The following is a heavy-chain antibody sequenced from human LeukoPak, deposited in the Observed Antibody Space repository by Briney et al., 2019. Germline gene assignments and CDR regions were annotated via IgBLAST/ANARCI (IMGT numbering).Heavy chain of an antibody. J-gene: IGHJ6*02. D-gene: IGHD5-12*01. CDR1: GFTFDDYT. Sequence: GGSLRLSCAASGFTFDDYTMHWVRQAPGKGLEWVSLISCDGGSTYYADSVKGRFTISRDNSKNSLYLQMNSLRTEDTALYYCAKDIGYPYYYGMDVWGQGTTVTVSS. CDR2: ISCDGGST. CDR3: AKDIGYPYYYGMDV. V-gene: IGHV3-43*01.